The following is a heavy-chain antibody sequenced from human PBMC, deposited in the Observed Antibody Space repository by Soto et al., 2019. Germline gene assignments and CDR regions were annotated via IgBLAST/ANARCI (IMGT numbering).Heavy chain of an antibody. J-gene: IGHJ4*02. V-gene: IGHV3-23*01. CDR2: ISGSGGST. CDR3: AKDDTDYDFWSGYFDY. CDR1: GFTFSSYA. Sequence: GGPLRLSCAASGFTFSSYAMSWVRQAPGKGLEWVSAISGSGGSTYYADSVKGRFTISRDNSKNTLYLQMNSLRAEDTAVYYCAKDDTDYDFWSGYFDYWGQGTLVTVSS. D-gene: IGHD3-3*01.